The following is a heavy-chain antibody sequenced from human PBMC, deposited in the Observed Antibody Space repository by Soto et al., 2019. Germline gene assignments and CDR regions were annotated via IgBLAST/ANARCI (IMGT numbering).Heavy chain of an antibody. CDR3: AKDEVLVVVVARDYHGMDV. V-gene: IGHV3-30*18. CDR2: ISFDGSNK. D-gene: IGHD2-15*01. Sequence: QVQLVESGGGVVQPGRSLRLSCAASGFTFRSYDMHWVRQAPGKGLEWVATISFDGSNKYYADSVKGRFTISRDNSENTLYLPMNSLRTEDTAVYYCAKDEVLVVVVARDYHGMDVWGQGTTVTVSS. CDR1: GFTFRSYD. J-gene: IGHJ6*02.